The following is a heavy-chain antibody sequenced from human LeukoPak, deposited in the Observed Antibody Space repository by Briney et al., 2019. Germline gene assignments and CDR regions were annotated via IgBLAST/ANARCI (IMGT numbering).Heavy chain of an antibody. CDR1: GYTLTELS. D-gene: IGHD3-10*01. Sequence: GASVKVSCKVSGYTLTELSMHWVRQAPAKGLEWVGGFDPEYGETTYSNKFRDRVAMTEVTSTDTAYMQLSSLRSEDTAVYYCARDAKGLYYYGSGSQTDYWGQGTLVTVSS. CDR2: FDPEYGET. J-gene: IGHJ4*02. CDR3: ARDAKGLYYYGSGSQTDY. V-gene: IGHV1-24*01.